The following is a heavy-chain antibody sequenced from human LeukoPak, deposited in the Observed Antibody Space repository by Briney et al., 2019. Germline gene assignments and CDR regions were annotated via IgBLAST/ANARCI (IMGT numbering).Heavy chain of an antibody. J-gene: IGHJ4*02. CDR3: ARRGSGSTFYSFDY. Sequence: AGGSLRLSCEASGFTFTSNTMNWVRQSPGKGLEWVASISSSDAYIYYADSLRGRFTISRDNAKNSVYLHMNSLRVDDTGLYYCARRGSGSTFYSFDYWGQGALVTVSS. CDR1: GFTFTSNT. V-gene: IGHV3-21*01. CDR2: ISSSDAYI. D-gene: IGHD3-16*01.